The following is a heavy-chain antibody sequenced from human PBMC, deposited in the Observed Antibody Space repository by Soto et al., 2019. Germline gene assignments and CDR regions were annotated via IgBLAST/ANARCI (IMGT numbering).Heavy chain of an antibody. D-gene: IGHD2-15*01. Sequence: QVQLVQSGAAVKTTGSSVKVSCKASGGTFSSYDISWVRQAPGQGLEWMGGIIPIFGTANYAKKLQGRVTITADESTSTAYMELSSLRSEDTAVYYCARGEIVGVVAATPDYYYDGMDVGGQGTTVTVSS. CDR2: IIPIFGTA. CDR1: GGTFSSYD. J-gene: IGHJ6*02. V-gene: IGHV1-69*01. CDR3: ARGEIVGVVAATPDYYYDGMDV.